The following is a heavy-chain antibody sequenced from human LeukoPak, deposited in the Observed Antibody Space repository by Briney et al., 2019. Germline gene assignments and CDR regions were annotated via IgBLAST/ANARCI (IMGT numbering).Heavy chain of an antibody. CDR3: TSLYYDILTGYYPASVNWFDP. CDR2: IRSKANNYAT. J-gene: IGHJ5*02. D-gene: IGHD3-9*01. V-gene: IGHV3-73*01. Sequence: PGGSLRLSCAASGFTFSGSAMHWVRQASGKGLEWVGRIRSKANNYATAHPASVKGRFTISRDDSKNTAYLQMNSLKTEDTAVYYCTSLYYDILTGYYPASVNWFDPWGQGTLVTVSS. CDR1: GFTFSGSA.